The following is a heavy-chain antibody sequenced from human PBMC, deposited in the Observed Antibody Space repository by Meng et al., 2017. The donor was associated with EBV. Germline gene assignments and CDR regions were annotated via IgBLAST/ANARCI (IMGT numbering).Heavy chain of an antibody. J-gene: IGHJ4*02. D-gene: IGHD6-19*01. CDR2: IIPILGTT. Sequence: QVQLVQSVAEVKMPXSSVRVXCKAYGGSLSSHGIAWVRQAPGEGPEWMGGIIPILGTTNYAQKFQGRLTIVADASTTTAYMELNSLRSEDTAVYFCARLCENKRLLAGFDYWGQGTLVTVSS. CDR3: ARLCENKRLLAGFDY. V-gene: IGHV1-69*01. CDR1: GGSLSSHG.